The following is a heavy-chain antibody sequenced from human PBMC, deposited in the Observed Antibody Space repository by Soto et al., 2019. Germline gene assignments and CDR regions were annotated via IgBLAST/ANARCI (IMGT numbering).Heavy chain of an antibody. Sequence: PSAALCLTCTFSGDSIMCYYWGWIRQRAGKGLEWIWYIYESGSTNYNPSLKSRVTMSIDTSKNQFSLKLSSVTAADTAVYDCARGNFLNWFDPWGQGTLVTVSS. J-gene: IGHJ5*02. V-gene: IGHV4-59*01. CDR2: IYESGST. CDR3: ARGNFLNWFDP. CDR1: GDSIMCYY.